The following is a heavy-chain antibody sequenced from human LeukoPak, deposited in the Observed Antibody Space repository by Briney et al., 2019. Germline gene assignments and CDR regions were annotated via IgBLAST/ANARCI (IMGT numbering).Heavy chain of an antibody. CDR2: ITAYNGNT. V-gene: IGHV1-18*01. CDR3: ARDDYYYYGMDV. Sequence: ASVKVSCKASGYTFTSYGITWVRQAPGQGLEWIGWITAYNGNTNYAQKLQGRVTMTTDTSTSTAYMELRSLRSDDTAVYYCARDDYYYYGMDVWGQGTTVTVSS. J-gene: IGHJ6*02. CDR1: GYTFTSYG.